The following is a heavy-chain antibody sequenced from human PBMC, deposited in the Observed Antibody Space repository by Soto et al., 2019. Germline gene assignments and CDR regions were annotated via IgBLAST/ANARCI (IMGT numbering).Heavy chain of an antibody. D-gene: IGHD3-3*01. CDR3: ARLRGESLHFGLAIMYYFDY. CDR2: IKQDGSEK. CDR1: GFTFSSYW. J-gene: IGHJ4*02. Sequence: EVQLVESGGGLVQPGGSLRLSCEASGFTFSSYWMSWVRQAPGKGLEWVANIKQDGSEKYYVASVKGRFTISRDNAKNSLYLQINSLRAEDTAVYYCARLRGESLHFGLAIMYYFDYWGQGTLVTVSS. V-gene: IGHV3-7*03.